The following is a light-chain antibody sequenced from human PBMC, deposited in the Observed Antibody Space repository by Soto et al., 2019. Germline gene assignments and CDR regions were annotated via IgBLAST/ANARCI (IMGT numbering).Light chain of an antibody. CDR2: DVT. V-gene: IGLV2-14*01. CDR3: GSYTTINTMI. Sequence: QSVLTQPASVSGSHGQSITISCAGTSGDVGAYNFVTWFQQHPGKVPKLIIYDVTDRPSGVSDRFSGSKSGNTASLTISGLLAEDEADYYCGSYTTINTMIFGGGTKLTVL. J-gene: IGLJ2*01. CDR1: SGDVGAYNF.